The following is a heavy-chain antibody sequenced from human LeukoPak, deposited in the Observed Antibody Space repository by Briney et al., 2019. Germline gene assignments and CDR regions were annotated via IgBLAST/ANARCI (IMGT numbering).Heavy chain of an antibody. CDR3: ARGVGLTQGGAFDY. Sequence: SETLSLTCTVSGGSMSSYYWTWIRQPAGKGLEWVGRVYSSGSTHYNSSLKSRVTISVDTSKNQLSLKLSSVTAADTAIYYCARGVGLTQGGAFDYWGQGTLVTVSS. J-gene: IGHJ4*02. V-gene: IGHV4-4*07. CDR1: GGSMSSYY. CDR2: VYSSGST. D-gene: IGHD3-16*01.